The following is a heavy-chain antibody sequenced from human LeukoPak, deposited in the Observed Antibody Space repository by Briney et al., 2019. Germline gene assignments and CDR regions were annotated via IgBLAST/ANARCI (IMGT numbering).Heavy chain of an antibody. CDR2: ISSSGSTI. Sequence: PGGSLRLSCAASGFTFSDYYMSWIRQAPGKGLEWVSYISSSGSTIYYADSVKGRFTISRDNAKNSLYLQMNSLRAEDTAVYYCAREMARTYDAFDIWGQGTMVTVSS. CDR3: AREMARTYDAFDI. V-gene: IGHV3-11*04. J-gene: IGHJ3*02. CDR1: GFTFSDYY. D-gene: IGHD5-24*01.